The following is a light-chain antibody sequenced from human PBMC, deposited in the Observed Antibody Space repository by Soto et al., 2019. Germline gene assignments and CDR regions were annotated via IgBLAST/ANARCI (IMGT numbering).Light chain of an antibody. CDR3: QQSYNTPRT. CDR1: QSINIY. V-gene: IGKV1-39*01. J-gene: IGKJ1*01. Sequence: DIQVTQSPSSLFASVGDRVTITCRASQSINIYLNWYQQKPGKAPKVLIYAASSLQSGVPSRFSGSGSGTDFTLTISSLQLEDLATYYCQQSYNTPRTFGQGTKVEIK. CDR2: AAS.